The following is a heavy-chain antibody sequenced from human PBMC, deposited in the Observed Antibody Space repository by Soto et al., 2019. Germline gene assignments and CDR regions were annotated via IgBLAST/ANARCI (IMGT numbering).Heavy chain of an antibody. CDR2: INAGNGNT. CDR3: ARGHRDWNYERLTRDSGYFDL. J-gene: IGHJ2*01. V-gene: IGHV1-3*01. CDR1: GYTFTSYA. D-gene: IGHD1-7*01. Sequence: GASVKVSCKASGYTFTSYAMHWVRQAPGQRLEWMGWINAGNGNTKYSQKFQGRVTITRDTSASTAYMELSSLRSEDTAVYYCARGHRDWNYERLTRDSGYFDLWGRGTLVTVSS.